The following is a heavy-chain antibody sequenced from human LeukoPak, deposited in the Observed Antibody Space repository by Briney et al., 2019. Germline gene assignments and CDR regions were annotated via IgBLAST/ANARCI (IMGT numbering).Heavy chain of an antibody. CDR2: ITSGGNYT. V-gene: IGHV3-21*06. D-gene: IGHD3-9*01. Sequence: GGSLRLSCAASGFTFSTYNMNWVRQAPGKGLEWVSAITSGGNYTYYADSVKGRFTTSRDNAKNSLSLQLSSLRAEDTAVYYCARGHSDILTASYKWTPDYWGQGILVTVSS. CDR1: GFTFSTYN. J-gene: IGHJ4*02. CDR3: ARGHSDILTASYKWTPDY.